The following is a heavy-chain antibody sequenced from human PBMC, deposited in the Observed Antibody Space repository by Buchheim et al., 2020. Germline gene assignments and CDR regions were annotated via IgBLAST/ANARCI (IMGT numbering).Heavy chain of an antibody. J-gene: IGHJ4*02. CDR3: AKDAWIAAAGEIGY. CDR2: ISYDGSNK. Sequence: QEQLVESGGGVVQPGQSLRLSCATSGFTFSRWTMHWVRQIPGKGLEWVAVISYDGSNKYYADSVKGRFTISRDNSKNTLYLQMNSLRAEDTAVYYCAKDAWIAAAGEIGYWGQGTL. D-gene: IGHD6-13*01. CDR1: GFTFSRWT. V-gene: IGHV3-30*18.